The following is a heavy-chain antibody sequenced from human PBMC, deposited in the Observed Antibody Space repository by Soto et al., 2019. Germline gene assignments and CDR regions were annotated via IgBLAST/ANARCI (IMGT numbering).Heavy chain of an antibody. CDR2: ISYDGSNK. J-gene: IGHJ4*02. CDR1: GFTFSSYG. D-gene: IGHD1-26*01. CDR3: ARSPYSVSYLAYFDY. Sequence: QVQLVESGGGVVQPGRSPRLSCAASGFTFSSYGMHWVRQAPGKGLEWVAVISYDGSNKYYADSVKGRFTISRDNSKNTLYLPMNSLRAEDTAVYYCARSPYSVSYLAYFDYWGQGTLVTVSS. V-gene: IGHV3-30*03.